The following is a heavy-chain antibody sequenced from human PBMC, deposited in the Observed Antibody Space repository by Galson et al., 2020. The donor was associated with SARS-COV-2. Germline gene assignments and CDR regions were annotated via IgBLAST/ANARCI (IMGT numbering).Heavy chain of an antibody. CDR3: ARTLEYYDILTGPFDY. Sequence: SVKVSCKASGGTFSSYAISWVRQAPGQGLEWMGGIIPIFGTANYAQKFQGRVTITADESTSTAYMELSSLRSGDTAVYYCARTLEYYDILTGPFDYWGQGTLVTVSS. D-gene: IGHD3-9*01. CDR1: GGTFSSYA. CDR2: IIPIFGTA. J-gene: IGHJ4*02. V-gene: IGHV1-69*13.